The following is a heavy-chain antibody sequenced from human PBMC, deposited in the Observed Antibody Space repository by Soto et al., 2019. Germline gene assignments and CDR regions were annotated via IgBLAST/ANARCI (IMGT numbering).Heavy chain of an antibody. V-gene: IGHV4-39*01. CDR2: IYYSGST. J-gene: IGHJ4*02. CDR3: ARRTRGTMVAGI. CDR1: GGSISSSSYY. D-gene: IGHD3-10*01. Sequence: QLQLQESGPGLVKPSETLSLTCTVSGGSISSSSYYWGWIRQPPGKGLEWIGSIYYSGSTYYNPSLKSRVTISVDTSKNQFSLKLSSVTAADTAVYYCARRTRGTMVAGIWGQGTLVTVSS.